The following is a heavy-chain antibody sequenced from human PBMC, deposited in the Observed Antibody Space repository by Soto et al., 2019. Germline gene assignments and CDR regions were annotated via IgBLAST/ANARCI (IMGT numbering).Heavy chain of an antibody. Sequence: QVQLQESGPGLVKPSGTLSLTCTVTSGSITNNNWWSWVRQSPGKGLEWIGEIYHGGSTNYNPSLMSRVSLSVANSRNQTSLTLASVTAADTAVYYWGGERGSITVRGPFDTWGQGTLVTVSS. CDR2: IYHGGST. CDR1: SGSITNNNW. V-gene: IGHV4-4*02. J-gene: IGHJ3*02. D-gene: IGHD3-10*01. CDR3: GGERGSITVRGPFDT.